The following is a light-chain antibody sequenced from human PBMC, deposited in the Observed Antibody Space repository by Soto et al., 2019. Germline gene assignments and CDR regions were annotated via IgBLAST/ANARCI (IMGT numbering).Light chain of an antibody. V-gene: IGKV3-11*01. CDR1: QSVGSY. J-gene: IGKJ4*01. Sequence: EIVLTQSPATLSLSPGEGATLSCRASQSVGSYLAWYQLKPGQAPRVLIYDASNRAADIPARFSGSGSGTDFTLTVSSLEPEDFAVYYCQQRRSWPLTFGGGTKVEIK. CDR3: QQRRSWPLT. CDR2: DAS.